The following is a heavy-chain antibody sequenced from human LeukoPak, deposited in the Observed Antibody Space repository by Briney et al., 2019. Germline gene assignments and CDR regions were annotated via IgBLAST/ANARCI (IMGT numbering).Heavy chain of an antibody. CDR2: INHSGST. D-gene: IGHD2-2*02. Sequence: SETLSLTCAVYGGSFSGYYWSWIRQPPGKGLEWIGEINHSGSTNYNPSLKSRVTISVDTSKNQFSLKLSSVTAADTAVYYCASRYCSSTSCYNRVQMYAFDIWGQGTMVTVSS. CDR1: GGSFSGYY. CDR3: ASRYCSSTSCYNRVQMYAFDI. J-gene: IGHJ3*02. V-gene: IGHV4-34*01.